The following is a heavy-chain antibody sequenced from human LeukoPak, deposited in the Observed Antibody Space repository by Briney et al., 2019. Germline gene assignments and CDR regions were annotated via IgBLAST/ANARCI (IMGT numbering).Heavy chain of an antibody. CDR3: ARERQRYKDNWFDP. J-gene: IGHJ5*02. D-gene: IGHD1-14*01. CDR1: GGSISSGGYY. CDR2: IYYSGST. Sequence: PSETLSLTCTVSGGSISSGGYYWSWIRQRPGKGLEWIGYIYYSGSTYYNPSLKSRVTISVDTSKNQFSLKLSSVTAADTAVYYCARERQRYKDNWFDPWGQGTLVTVSS. V-gene: IGHV4-31*03.